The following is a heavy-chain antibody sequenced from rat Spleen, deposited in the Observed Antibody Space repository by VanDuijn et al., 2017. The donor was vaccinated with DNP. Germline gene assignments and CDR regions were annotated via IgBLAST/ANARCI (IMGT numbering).Heavy chain of an antibody. V-gene: IGHV5S23*01. J-gene: IGHJ1*01. D-gene: IGHD1-2*01. CDR2: ISTTGGNT. CDR1: GFTFSNYD. Sequence: EVQLVESGGGLVQPGRSLKLSCSASGFTFSNYDMAWVRQAPKKGLEWVAAISTTGGNTYYRDSVKGRFTVSRDNGKSTLYLQIDSLRSEDTATYYCARHDYSYSPHWYFDFWGPGTMVTVSS. CDR3: ARHDYSYSPHWYFDF.